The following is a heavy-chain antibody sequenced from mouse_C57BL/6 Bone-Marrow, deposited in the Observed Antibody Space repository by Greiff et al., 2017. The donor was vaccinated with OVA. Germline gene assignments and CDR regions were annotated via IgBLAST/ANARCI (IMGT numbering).Heavy chain of an antibody. Sequence: QVQLQQPGAELVMPGASVKLSCKASGYTFTSYWMHWVKQRPGQGLEWIGEIDPSDSYNNYNQKFKGKSTLTVDKSSSTAYMQLSSLTSEDSAVYYCARGQDGYSGFAYWCQGTLVTVSA. CDR1: GYTFTSYW. CDR2: IDPSDSYN. J-gene: IGHJ3*01. CDR3: ARGQDGYSGFAY. V-gene: IGHV1-69*01. D-gene: IGHD2-3*01.